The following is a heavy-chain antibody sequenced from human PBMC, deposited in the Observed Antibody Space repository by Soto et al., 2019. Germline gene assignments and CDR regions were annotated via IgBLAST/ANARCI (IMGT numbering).Heavy chain of an antibody. CDR1: FRSFSGYY. V-gene: IGHV4-34*01. J-gene: IGHJ3*02. CDR2: INHSGST. CDR3: ARGLRYDRSWYGAFDI. D-gene: IGHD6-13*01. Sequence: SEKLPLTCAVYFRSFSGYYWSWIRQPPGKGLEWIGEINHSGSTNYNPSLKSRVTISVDTSKNQFSLRMNSVTASDTAVYYCARGLRYDRSWYGAFDIWGQGTMVT.